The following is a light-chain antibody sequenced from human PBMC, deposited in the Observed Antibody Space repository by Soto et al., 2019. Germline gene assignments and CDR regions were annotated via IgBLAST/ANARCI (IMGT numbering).Light chain of an antibody. CDR1: QSISSW. Sequence: DIHMTQSPSTLSASVGDRVTITCRASQSISSWLAWYQQKPGKAPKLLIYDASSLESGVPSRVSGSGSGTEFTLTIDSLQHEDFATYYCQEYKSYSWTFGQAPKVDIK. CDR2: DAS. J-gene: IGKJ1*01. CDR3: QEYKSYSWT. V-gene: IGKV1-5*01.